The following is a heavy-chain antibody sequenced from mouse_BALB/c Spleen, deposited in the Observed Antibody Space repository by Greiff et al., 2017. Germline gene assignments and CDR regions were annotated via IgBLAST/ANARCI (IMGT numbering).Heavy chain of an antibody. V-gene: IGHV2-2*02. Sequence: VQGVESGPGLVQPSQSLSITCTVSGFSLTSYGVHWVRQSPGKGLEWLGVIWSGGSTDYNAAFISRLSISKDNSKSQVFFKMNSLQANDTAIYYCARPYGNSAFAYWGQGTLVTVSA. J-gene: IGHJ3*01. CDR2: IWSGGST. D-gene: IGHD2-1*01. CDR3: ARPYGNSAFAY. CDR1: GFSLTSYG.